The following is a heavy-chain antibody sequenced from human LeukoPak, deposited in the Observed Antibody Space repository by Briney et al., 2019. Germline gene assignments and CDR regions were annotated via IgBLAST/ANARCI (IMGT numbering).Heavy chain of an antibody. V-gene: IGHV3-23*01. CDR2: IRASGDST. D-gene: IGHD1-26*01. CDR3: AKDSGRGSYTYDC. J-gene: IGHJ4*02. CDR1: GFMFAGYA. Sequence: GGSLRLSCAASGFMFAGYAMSWVRQAPGRGLEWVATIRASGDSTYLSDSVKGRFTISRGNSRKTLFLQLNSLRAEDTAIYYCAKDSGRGSYTYDCWGQGTLVTVSS.